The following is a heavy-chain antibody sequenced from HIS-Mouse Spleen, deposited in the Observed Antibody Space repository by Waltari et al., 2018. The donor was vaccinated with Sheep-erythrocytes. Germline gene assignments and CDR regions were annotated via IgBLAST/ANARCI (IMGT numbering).Heavy chain of an antibody. J-gene: IGHJ4*02. CDR1: GGSFSGYY. Sequence: QVQLQQWGAGLLKPSETLSLTCAVYGGSFSGYYWSWIRQPPGKGPEGIGEIKHSGSNNYNPSLKSRVTISVDTSKNQFSLKLSSVTAADTAVYYCARGGRYGSSWFDYWGQGTLVTVSS. CDR3: ARGGRYGSSWFDY. V-gene: IGHV4-34*01. CDR2: IKHSGSN. D-gene: IGHD6-13*01.